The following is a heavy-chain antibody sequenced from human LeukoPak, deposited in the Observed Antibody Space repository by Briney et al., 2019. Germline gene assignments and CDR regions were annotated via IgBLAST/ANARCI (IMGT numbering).Heavy chain of an antibody. CDR3: AKGAPWEPYDY. D-gene: IGHD1-26*01. Sequence: GGSLRLSCAASGFTFSTYAMIWVRQAPGKGLEWVSAISGTGGNTYYADSVKGRFSISRDNSKNTVYLQMSGLRAEDTAVYYCAKGAPWEPYDYWGQGTLVTVSS. J-gene: IGHJ4*02. V-gene: IGHV3-23*01. CDR2: ISGTGGNT. CDR1: GFTFSTYA.